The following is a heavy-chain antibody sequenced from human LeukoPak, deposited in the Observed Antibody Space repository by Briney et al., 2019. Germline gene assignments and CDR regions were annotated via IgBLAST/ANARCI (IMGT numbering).Heavy chain of an antibody. CDR3: AKEMGYSYGDFDY. Sequence: GGSLRLFCAASGFTFSSYGMHWVRQAPGKGLEWVAVISYDGSNKYYADSVKGRFTISRDNSKNTLYLQMNGLRAEDTGVYYCAKEMGYSYGDFDYWGQGTLVTVSS. J-gene: IGHJ4*02. CDR2: ISYDGSNK. V-gene: IGHV3-30*18. D-gene: IGHD5-18*01. CDR1: GFTFSSYG.